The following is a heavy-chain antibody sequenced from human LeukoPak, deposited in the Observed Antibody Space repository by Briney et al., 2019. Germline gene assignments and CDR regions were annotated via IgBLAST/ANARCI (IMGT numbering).Heavy chain of an antibody. J-gene: IGHJ4*02. V-gene: IGHV3-30-3*01. CDR3: ARDRNYYDSSGYYGVYFDY. CDR1: GFTFSSYA. Sequence: GGSLRLSCAASGFTFSSYAMHWVRQAPGKGLEWVAVISYDGSNKYYADSVKGRFTISRDNSKNTLYQQMNSLRAEDTAVYYCARDRNYYDSSGYYGVYFDYWGQGTLVTVSS. D-gene: IGHD3-22*01. CDR2: ISYDGSNK.